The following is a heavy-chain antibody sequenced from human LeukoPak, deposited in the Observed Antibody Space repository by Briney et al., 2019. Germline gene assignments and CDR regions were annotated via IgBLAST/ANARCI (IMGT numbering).Heavy chain of an antibody. CDR2: ISSSGSTI. Sequence: TGGSLRLSCAASGFTFSDYYMSWIRQAPGKGLEWVSYISSSGSTIYYADSVKGRFTISRGNAKNSLYLQMNSLRAEDTAVYYCAAQQLVRGYFDYWGQGTLVTVSS. D-gene: IGHD6-13*01. J-gene: IGHJ4*02. CDR3: AAQQLVRGYFDY. V-gene: IGHV3-11*04. CDR1: GFTFSDYY.